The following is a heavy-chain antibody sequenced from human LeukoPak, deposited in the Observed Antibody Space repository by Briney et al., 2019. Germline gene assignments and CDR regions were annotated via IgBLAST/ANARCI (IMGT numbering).Heavy chain of an antibody. CDR2: IFYSGTT. CDR3: ARAKLWETFDY. J-gene: IGHJ4*02. D-gene: IGHD3-10*01. V-gene: IGHV4-59*01. Sequence: SETLSLTCTVSGGSISSYYWSWIRQPPGKGLEWIGYIFYSGTTNYNPSLKSRITISLDTSKNQFSLKLSSMTAADTAVYYCARAKLWETFDYWGQGTLVTVSS. CDR1: GGSISSYY.